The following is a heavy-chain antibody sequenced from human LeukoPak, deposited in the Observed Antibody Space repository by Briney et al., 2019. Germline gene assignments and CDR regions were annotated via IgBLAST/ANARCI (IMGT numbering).Heavy chain of an antibody. Sequence: ASVKVSCKASGYTFTSYGISWVRQAPGLGLEWMGITNPSGGSTSYAQKFQGRVTMTRDTSISTAYMELSSLRSEDTAVYYCARMSYYDRRGDNWFDPWGQGTLVIVSS. CDR3: ARMSYYDRRGDNWFDP. J-gene: IGHJ5*02. CDR1: GYTFTSYG. V-gene: IGHV1-46*01. D-gene: IGHD3-22*01. CDR2: TNPSGGST.